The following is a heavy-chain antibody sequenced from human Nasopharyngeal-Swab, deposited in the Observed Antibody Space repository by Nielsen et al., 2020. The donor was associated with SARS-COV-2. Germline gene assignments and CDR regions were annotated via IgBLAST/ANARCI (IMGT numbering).Heavy chain of an antibody. CDR3: ARTGGTHYDILTGYDYYYYYMDV. Sequence: GESLKISCKGSGYSFTSYWIGWVCQMPGKGLEWMGIIYPGDSDTRYSPSFQGQVTISADKSISTAYLQWSSLKASDTAMYYCARTGGTHYDILTGYDYYYYYMDVWGKGTTVTVSS. CDR2: IYPGDSDT. D-gene: IGHD3-9*01. V-gene: IGHV5-51*01. J-gene: IGHJ6*03. CDR1: GYSFTSYW.